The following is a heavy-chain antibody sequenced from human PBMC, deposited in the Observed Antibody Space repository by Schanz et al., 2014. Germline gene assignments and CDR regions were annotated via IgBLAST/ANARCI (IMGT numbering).Heavy chain of an antibody. D-gene: IGHD3-3*01. J-gene: IGHJ4*02. Sequence: QVQLQQWGAGLLKPSETLSLSCAVYSGSFSGYYWSWIRQPPGKGLEWIGEINHSGSTNYNPSLKSRVTISVDTSKNQFSLKLSSVTAADTAVYYCARSTYDFWSAFDYWGQGILVAVSS. CDR1: SGSFSGYY. CDR2: INHSGST. V-gene: IGHV4-34*01. CDR3: ARSTYDFWSAFDY.